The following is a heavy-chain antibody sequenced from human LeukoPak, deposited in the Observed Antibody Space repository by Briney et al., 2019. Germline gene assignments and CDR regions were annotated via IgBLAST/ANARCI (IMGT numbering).Heavy chain of an antibody. CDR2: INHSGST. J-gene: IGHJ5*02. CDR1: GGSFSGYY. Sequence: KPSETLSLTCAVYGGSFSGYYWSWIRQPPGKGLEWIGEINHSGSTNYNPSLKSRVTISVDTSKNQFSLKLSSVTAADTAVYYCARRPSRDWFDPWGQGTLVTVSS. V-gene: IGHV4-34*01. CDR3: ARRPSRDWFDP.